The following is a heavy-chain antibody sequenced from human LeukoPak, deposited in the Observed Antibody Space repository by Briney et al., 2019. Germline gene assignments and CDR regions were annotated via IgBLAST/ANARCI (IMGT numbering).Heavy chain of an antibody. J-gene: IGHJ4*02. D-gene: IGHD2-15*01. CDR3: ARAGGYCGRISCPYYFDY. Sequence: ASVKVSCKASGYTFTSYDINWVRQATGQGLEWMGWMNPNSGNTGYAQKFQGRVTMTRNTSISTTYMELSSLRSEDTAVYYCARAGGYCGRISCPYYFDYWGQGSLVAVSS. V-gene: IGHV1-8*01. CDR2: MNPNSGNT. CDR1: GYTFTSYD.